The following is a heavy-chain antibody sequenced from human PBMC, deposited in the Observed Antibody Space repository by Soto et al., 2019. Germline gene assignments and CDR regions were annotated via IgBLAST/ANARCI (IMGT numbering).Heavy chain of an antibody. CDR1: GFTFSSYA. CDR3: VKDEEPSCSSTRCDKPYFDY. V-gene: IGHV3-64D*06. Sequence: PGGSLRLSCSASGFTFSSYAMHWVRQAPGEGLEYVSAISSNGGSTYYADSVKGRFTISRDNSKNTLYLQMSSLRAEDTAVYYCVKDEEPSCSSTRCDKPYFDYWGQGTLVTVSS. J-gene: IGHJ4*02. D-gene: IGHD2-2*02. CDR2: ISSNGGST.